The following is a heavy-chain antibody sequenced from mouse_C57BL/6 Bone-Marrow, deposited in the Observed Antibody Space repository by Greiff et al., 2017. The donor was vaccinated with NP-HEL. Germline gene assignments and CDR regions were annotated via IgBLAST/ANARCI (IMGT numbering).Heavy chain of an antibody. Sequence: VQLQQSGAELVHPSSSFPLSFHSSFYTFTYYTIHFVNQRSGQGLEWIGWFYPGSGSIKYNEKFKDKATLTADKSSSTVYMELSRLTSEDSAVYFCARHEYWDGRYFDVWGTGTTVTVSS. J-gene: IGHJ1*03. CDR3: ARHEYWDGRYFDV. CDR1: FYTFTYYT. CDR2: FYPGSGSI. V-gene: IGHV1-62-2*01. D-gene: IGHD4-1*01.